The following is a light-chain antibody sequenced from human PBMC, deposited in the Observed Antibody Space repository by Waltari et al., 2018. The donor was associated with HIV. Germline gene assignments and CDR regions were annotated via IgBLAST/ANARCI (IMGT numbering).Light chain of an antibody. Sequence: DIQMTQSPSSLSASVGDRVTITCRASQGIRTYLAWYQQKPGKVPKLLIFAASTLQTGVPLRYSGSASVTDFTLTISSLQPQDVATYYCQKYNSAPLTFGQGTRLEIK. V-gene: IGKV1-27*01. CDR3: QKYNSAPLT. CDR2: AAS. J-gene: IGKJ5*01. CDR1: QGIRTY.